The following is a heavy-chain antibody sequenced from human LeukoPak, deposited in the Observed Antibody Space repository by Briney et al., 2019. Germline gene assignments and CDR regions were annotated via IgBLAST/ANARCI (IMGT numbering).Heavy chain of an antibody. V-gene: IGHV1-2*02. CDR3: ASQSGNDAFDI. CDR2: INTNSGGT. Sequence: ASVKVSCKASGYTFTGYYMHWVRQAPGQGLEWMGWINTNSGGTNYAQKFQGRVTMTRDTSISTAYMELSRLRSDDTAVYYCASQSGNDAFDIWGQGTMVTVSS. D-gene: IGHD1-26*01. CDR1: GYTFTGYY. J-gene: IGHJ3*02.